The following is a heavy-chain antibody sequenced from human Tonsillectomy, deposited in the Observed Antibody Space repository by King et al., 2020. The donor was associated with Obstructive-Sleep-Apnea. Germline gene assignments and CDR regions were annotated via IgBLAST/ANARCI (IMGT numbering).Heavy chain of an antibody. CDR2: IYYIGST. V-gene: IGHV4-31*03. J-gene: IGHJ4*02. CDR1: GGSISSGGYY. CDR3: AREAYYYDSSGYLGYFDY. Sequence: QLQESGPGLVKPSQTLSLTCTVSGGSISSGGYYWSWIRQHPGKGLEWIGYIYYIGSTYYNPSLKSRVTISVDTSKNQFSLKLSAVTAADTAVYYCAREAYYYDSSGYLGYFDYWGQGTLVTVSS. D-gene: IGHD3-22*01.